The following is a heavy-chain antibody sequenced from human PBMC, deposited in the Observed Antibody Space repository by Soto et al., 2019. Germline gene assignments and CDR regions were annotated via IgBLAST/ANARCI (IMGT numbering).Heavy chain of an antibody. J-gene: IGHJ4*02. CDR3: AKAGCSGGTCYLYYFDY. CDR1: GFTFSNYV. D-gene: IGHD2-15*01. CDR2: ISGRGGNT. V-gene: IGHV3-23*01. Sequence: EMQLLESGGGLVQPGGSLKLSCAASGFTFSNYVMSWVRQAPGKGLGWVSTISGRGGNTYYADSVKGRFTISRDNSRNTLYLQMDSLRVEDSAVYSCAKAGCSGGTCYLYYFDYWGQGALVTVSS.